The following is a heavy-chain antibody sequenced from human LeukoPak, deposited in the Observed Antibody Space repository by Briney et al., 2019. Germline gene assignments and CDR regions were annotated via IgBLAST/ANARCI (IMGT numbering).Heavy chain of an antibody. CDR2: ISYSGST. D-gene: IGHD3-22*01. Sequence: SETLSLTCTVSGGSISSYGWSWIRHPPGKGLDWIGYISYSGSTNYIPSLESRVTISVVTCKNQFSLKLASVTAADTVMYYCARHRAHTYSFDSGGYYLSYFDYWGQGTLVTVSS. J-gene: IGHJ4*02. CDR3: ARHRAHTYSFDSGGYYLSYFDY. CDR1: GGSISSYG. V-gene: IGHV4-59*08.